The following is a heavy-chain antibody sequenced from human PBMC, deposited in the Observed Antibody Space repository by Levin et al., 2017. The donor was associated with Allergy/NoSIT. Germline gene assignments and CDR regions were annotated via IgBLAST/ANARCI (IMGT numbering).Heavy chain of an antibody. D-gene: IGHD3-10*01. CDR1: GFTFDDYA. CDR2: ISWNSGSI. J-gene: IGHJ3*02. Sequence: TGGSLRLSSAASGFTFDDYAMHWVRQAPGKGLEWVSGISWNSGSIGYADSVKGRFTISRDNAKNSLYLQMNSLRTKDTALYYCARDNIGLPDAFDIWGQGTMVIVSS. V-gene: IGHV3-9*01. CDR3: ARDNIGLPDAFDI.